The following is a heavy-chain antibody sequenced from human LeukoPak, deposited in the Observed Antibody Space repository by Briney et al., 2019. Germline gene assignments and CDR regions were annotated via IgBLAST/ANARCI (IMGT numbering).Heavy chain of an antibody. CDR2: TQDDESNK. CDR3: AKQMVERPHYYYMDV. Sequence: GGSLRLSCAASGFIFSSFGMHWVRQAPGKGLEWVAFTQDDESNKYYAGSVKGRFTISRDNSKSTLFLQMSSLRPEDTALYYCAKQMVERPHYYYMDVWGKGTTVTVSS. CDR1: GFIFSSFG. J-gene: IGHJ6*03. V-gene: IGHV3-30*02. D-gene: IGHD2-8*01.